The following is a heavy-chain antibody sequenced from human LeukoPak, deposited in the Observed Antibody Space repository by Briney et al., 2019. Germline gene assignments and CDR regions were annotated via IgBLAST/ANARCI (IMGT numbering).Heavy chain of an antibody. V-gene: IGHV3-53*04. J-gene: IGHJ4*02. CDR3: AKDPTAGWGYXGNRXYFDY. Sequence: PGGSLRLSCAASGFTVSSNYMSWVRQAPGKGLEWVSVIYSGGSTYYADSVKGRFTISRNNSKNTLYLQMNSLRAEDTAMYYCAKDPTAGWGYXGNRXYFDYWGQGTLVTVSS. CDR2: IYSGGST. D-gene: IGHD4-23*01. CDR1: GFTVSSNY.